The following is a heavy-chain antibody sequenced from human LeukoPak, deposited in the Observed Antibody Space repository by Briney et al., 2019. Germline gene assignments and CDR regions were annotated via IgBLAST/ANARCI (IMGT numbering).Heavy chain of an antibody. Sequence: ASVKVSCKASGYTFTSYYMHWVRQAPGQGLEWMGIINPSGGSTSYAQKFQGRITMTRDTSTSTVYMELSSLRSEDTAVYYCARDLDTAMVKTAFDIWGQGTMVTVSS. D-gene: IGHD5-18*01. J-gene: IGHJ3*02. CDR3: ARDLDTAMVKTAFDI. CDR2: INPSGGST. CDR1: GYTFTSYY. V-gene: IGHV1-46*01.